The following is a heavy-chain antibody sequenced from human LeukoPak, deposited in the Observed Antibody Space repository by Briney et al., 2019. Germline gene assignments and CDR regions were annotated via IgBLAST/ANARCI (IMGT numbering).Heavy chain of an antibody. CDR1: GFTFSSYA. CDR2: ISGSGGST. D-gene: IGHD5-18*01. CDR3: ARRERLGYSYGRGTLDI. J-gene: IGHJ3*02. V-gene: IGHV3-23*01. Sequence: SGGSLRLSCAGPGFTFSSYAMSWVRQAPGKGLEWVSVISGSGGSTNYADSVKGRFTISRDNSKNTLYLQMNSLRAEDTAVYYCARRERLGYSYGRGTLDIWGQGTMVTVSS.